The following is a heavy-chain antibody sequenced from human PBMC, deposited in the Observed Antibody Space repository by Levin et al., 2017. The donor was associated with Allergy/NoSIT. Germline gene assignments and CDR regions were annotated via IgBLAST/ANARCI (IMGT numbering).Heavy chain of an antibody. CDR3: ARDNIGLPDAFDI. J-gene: IGHJ3*02. CDR2: ISWNSGSI. CDR1: GFTFDDYA. V-gene: IGHV3-9*01. D-gene: IGHD3-10*01. Sequence: GGSLRLSCAASGFTFDDYAMHWVRQAPGKGLEWVSGISWNSGSIGYADSVKGRFTISRDNAKNSPYLQMTSPRTEDTALYYCARDNIGLPDAFDIWGEGTLVIVSS.